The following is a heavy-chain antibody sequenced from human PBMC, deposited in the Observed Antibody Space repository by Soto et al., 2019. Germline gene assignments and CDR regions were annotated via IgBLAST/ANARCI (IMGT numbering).Heavy chain of an antibody. CDR1: GFSLRSYA. D-gene: IGHD2-2*01. CDR2: ISGSGGVT. J-gene: IGHJ4*02. V-gene: IGHV3-23*01. Sequence: GGSLRLSCAASGFSLRSYAMTWVRQAPGKGLEWVSGISGSGGVTYYADSVKGRFTISRATSKNTLYLQMNSLRAEDTALYYCAKGKDIGVVPAMDCWGQGT. CDR3: AKGKDIGVVPAMDC.